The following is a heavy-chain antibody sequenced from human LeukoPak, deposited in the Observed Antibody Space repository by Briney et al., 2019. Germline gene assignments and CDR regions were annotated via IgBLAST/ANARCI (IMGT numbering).Heavy chain of an antibody. J-gene: IGHJ6*03. Sequence: PGGSLRLSCAASGFTFRSYGMNWVRQAPGKGLEWVSYIRSRSDIIYYADSVEGRFTISRDDAKNSLYLQMNSLRGEDTAVYYCARAGGSGGSYYYYYMDVWGKGTTVTVSS. CDR2: IRSRSDII. D-gene: IGHD2-15*01. CDR3: ARAGGSGGSYYYYYMDV. V-gene: IGHV3-48*01. CDR1: GFTFRSYG.